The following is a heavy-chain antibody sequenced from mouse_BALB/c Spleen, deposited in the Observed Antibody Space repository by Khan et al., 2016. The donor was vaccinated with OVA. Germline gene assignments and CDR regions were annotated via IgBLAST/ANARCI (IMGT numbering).Heavy chain of an antibody. J-gene: IGHJ2*01. CDR2: IWSGGST. Sequence: QVQLMESGPGLVVPSQSLSITCTVSSVSLTSYGVHWVRQPPEKGLQWLGVIWSGGSTNYNSALMSRRSISKDNSKSQVFLKMNSLQTDDTAMYYCARLEDIWGQGTTLTVSS. V-gene: IGHV2-9*02. CDR1: SVSLTSYG. CDR3: ARLEDI.